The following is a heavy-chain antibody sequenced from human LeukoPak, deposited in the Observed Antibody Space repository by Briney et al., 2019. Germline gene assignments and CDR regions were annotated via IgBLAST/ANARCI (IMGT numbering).Heavy chain of an antibody. CDR2: IYDTGNT. CDR3: ARADSNIDY. D-gene: IGHD5-18*01. CDR1: GGSISSYY. V-gene: IGHV4-59*12. J-gene: IGHJ4*02. Sequence: AETLSLTCTVSGGSISSYYWSWIRQPPGKGLEWIGDIYDTGNTKYKPSLKSRVTISVDTAKSQFFLNLSSVTAADTAVYYCARADSNIDYWGRGTLATLSS.